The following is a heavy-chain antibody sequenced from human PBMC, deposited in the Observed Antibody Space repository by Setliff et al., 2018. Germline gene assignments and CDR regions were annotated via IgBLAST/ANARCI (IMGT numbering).Heavy chain of an antibody. CDR3: ARLGKWDSFDY. V-gene: IGHV5-51*01. CDR1: GYRFTTYW. J-gene: IGHJ4*02. Sequence: GESLKISCKGSGYRFTTYWIGWVRQMPGKGLEWMGIVFSGDSDTRYSPSFQGQVSFSSDKSISTAYLQWSSLKASDTAMYFCARLGKWDSFDYWGQGTLVTVSS. CDR2: VFSGDSDT. D-gene: IGHD1-26*01.